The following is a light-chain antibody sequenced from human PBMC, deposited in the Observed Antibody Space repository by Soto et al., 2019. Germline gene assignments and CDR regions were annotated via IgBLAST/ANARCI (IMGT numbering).Light chain of an antibody. J-gene: IGLJ3*02. Sequence: QSALTQPPSASGSPGQSVTISCTGTSSDVGGYDFVSWYQQHPGKAPKLIIYEVSKWPSGVPDRFSGSKSGNTASLTVSGLQAEDEADYYCASYAGGHYNWVFGGGTQVTVL. CDR2: EVS. CDR1: SSDVGGYDF. V-gene: IGLV2-8*01. CDR3: ASYAGGHYNWV.